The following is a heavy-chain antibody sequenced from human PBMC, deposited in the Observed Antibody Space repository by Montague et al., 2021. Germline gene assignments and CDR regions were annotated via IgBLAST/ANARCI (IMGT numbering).Heavy chain of an antibody. J-gene: IGHJ5*02. CDR2: MFYGGAT. CDR3: SKPDYFVSGTSYKGFDP. Sequence: SETLSLTCTVSSGSIFHAHWSWVRQPPGPGLEWLRSMFYGGATSNNPSLKRRVTISIDTSTNQFSLKLSFVTAADTAVYYCSKPDYFVSGTSYKGFDPWGQGILVTVSS. CDR1: SGSIFHAH. D-gene: IGHD3-10*01. V-gene: IGHV4-59*08.